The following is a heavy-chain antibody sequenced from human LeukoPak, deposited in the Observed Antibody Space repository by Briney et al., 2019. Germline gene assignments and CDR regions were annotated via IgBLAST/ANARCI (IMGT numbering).Heavy chain of an antibody. J-gene: IGHJ4*02. V-gene: IGHV3-23*01. D-gene: IGHD6-19*01. CDR2: ISTSGGST. Sequence: GGSLRLSCAASGFTFSRYGINWVRHAPGKGLEWVSFISTSGGSTYYADSVKGRFTISRDNSKNTVYLQMNSLRAEDTAVYYCAKAGEGSGWYLGYFEFWGQGTLVTVSS. CDR3: AKAGEGSGWYLGYFEF. CDR1: GFTFSRYG.